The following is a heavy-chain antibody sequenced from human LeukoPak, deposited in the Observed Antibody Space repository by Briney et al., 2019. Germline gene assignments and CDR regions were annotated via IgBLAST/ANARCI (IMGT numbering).Heavy chain of an antibody. V-gene: IGHV1-69*13. J-gene: IGHJ4*02. D-gene: IGHD4-11*01. Sequence: SVKVSCKASGGTFSSYAISWVRQAPGQGLEWMGGIIPIFGTANYAQKFQGRVTITADESTSTAYMELSSLRSEDTAVYYCVAEVIEVTMGDYWGQGTLVTVSS. CDR2: IIPIFGTA. CDR3: VAEVIEVTMGDY. CDR1: GGTFSSYA.